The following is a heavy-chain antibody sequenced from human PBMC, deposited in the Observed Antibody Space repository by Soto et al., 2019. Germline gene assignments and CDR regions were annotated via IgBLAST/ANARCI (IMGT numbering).Heavy chain of an antibody. CDR2: IWYDGSNK. J-gene: IGHJ2*01. Sequence: QVQLVESGGGVVQPGRSLRLSCAASGFTFSSYGMHWVRQAPGKGLEWVAVIWYDGSNKYYADSVKGRFTISRDNSKNTLYLQMISLKAEDSAQYYCTRDHQDFGWHFDRWGRGTLVTVSS. CDR1: GFTFSSYG. V-gene: IGHV3-33*01. CDR3: TRDHQDFGWHFDR. D-gene: IGHD2-15*01.